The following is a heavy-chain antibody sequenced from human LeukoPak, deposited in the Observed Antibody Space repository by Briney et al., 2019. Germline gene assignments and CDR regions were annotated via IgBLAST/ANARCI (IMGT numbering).Heavy chain of an antibody. Sequence: ASVKVSCKASGYTFTSYGISWVRQAPGQGLEWMGWISAYNGNTNYAQKLQGRVTMTTDTSTSTAYMELRSLRSDDTAVYYCARESGLREYSSSSFDYWGQGTLVTVSS. CDR1: GYTFTSYG. CDR2: ISAYNGNT. V-gene: IGHV1-18*01. J-gene: IGHJ4*02. D-gene: IGHD6-6*01. CDR3: ARESGLREYSSSSFDY.